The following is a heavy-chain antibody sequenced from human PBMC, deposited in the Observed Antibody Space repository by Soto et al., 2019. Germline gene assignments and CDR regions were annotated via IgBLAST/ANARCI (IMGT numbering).Heavy chain of an antibody. CDR3: ARDYYGMDV. J-gene: IGHJ6*02. Sequence: SETLSLTCTVSGGSISSGGYSWTWLRQSPGKGLEWIGYTYQSGSAFYNPSLKSRVTISVDRSKNQFSLNLTSVTAADTAVYYCARDYYGMDVWGQGTTDTVSS. CDR2: TYQSGSA. CDR1: GGSISSGGYS. V-gene: IGHV4-30-2*06.